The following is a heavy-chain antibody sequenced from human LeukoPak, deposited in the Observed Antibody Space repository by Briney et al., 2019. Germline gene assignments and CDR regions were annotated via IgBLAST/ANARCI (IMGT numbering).Heavy chain of an antibody. Sequence: ASVKVSCKASGYTFTSYDINWVRQATGQGLEWMGWMNPNSGNTGYAQKFQGRVTMTKNTSISTAYMELSSLRSEDTAVYYCARAVDTEPGDDAFDIWGQGTMVTVSS. CDR1: GYTFTSYD. CDR2: MNPNSGNT. CDR3: ARAVDTEPGDDAFDI. J-gene: IGHJ3*02. D-gene: IGHD5-18*01. V-gene: IGHV1-8*01.